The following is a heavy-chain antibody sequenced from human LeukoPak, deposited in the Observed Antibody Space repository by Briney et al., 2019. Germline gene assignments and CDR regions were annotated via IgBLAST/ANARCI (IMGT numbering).Heavy chain of an antibody. CDR1: GGSISSSNSY. J-gene: IGHJ5*02. Sequence: SETLSLTCTVSGGSISSSNSYWGWIRQPPGKGLEWIGSIYYSGNTYYNASLKSQVSISIDTSKNQFSLRLTSVTAADTAVYYCARRGGQWLKLAWFDPWGQGTLVTVSS. CDR2: IYYSGNT. D-gene: IGHD6-19*01. V-gene: IGHV4-39*01. CDR3: ARRGGQWLKLAWFDP.